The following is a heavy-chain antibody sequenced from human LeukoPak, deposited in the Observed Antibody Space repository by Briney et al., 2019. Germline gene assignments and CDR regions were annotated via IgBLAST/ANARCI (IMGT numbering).Heavy chain of an antibody. V-gene: IGHV4-59*01. CDR1: GGSISSYY. D-gene: IGHD6-13*01. Sequence: SETLSLTCTVSGGSISSYYWSWIRQPPGKGLEWIGYIYYSGSTNYNPSLKSRVTISVDTSKNQFSLKLSSVTAADTAAYYCARDKGSWYYFDYWGQGTLVTVSS. J-gene: IGHJ4*02. CDR2: IYYSGST. CDR3: ARDKGSWYYFDY.